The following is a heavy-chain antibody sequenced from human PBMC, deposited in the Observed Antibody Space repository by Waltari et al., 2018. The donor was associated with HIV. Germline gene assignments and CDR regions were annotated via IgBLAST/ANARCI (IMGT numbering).Heavy chain of an antibody. CDR1: GYTFNSFG. CDR2: ISTYHGNT. Sequence: QVQLVQSGLDVKKPGASVKVSCEASGYTFNSFGIIWVRPAPGQGIEWIGRISTYHGNTDSVQRLQGRITMTSDSFTRTAYMELRSLRSDDTAVYYCARRGTDSSGVVPDLFYFDNWGQGTLVTVSS. D-gene: IGHD3-22*01. V-gene: IGHV1-18*01. J-gene: IGHJ4*02. CDR3: ARRGTDSSGVVPDLFYFDN.